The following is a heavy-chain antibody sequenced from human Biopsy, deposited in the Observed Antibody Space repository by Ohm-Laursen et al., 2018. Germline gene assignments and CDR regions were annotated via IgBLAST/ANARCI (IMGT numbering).Heavy chain of an antibody. CDR3: GRAVRNQLLTDP. Sequence: ASVKASCTASGYTFTSYDITWVRQASGQGPEWIGWLNPVSGNSNFGQKFRGRVTVTSDTSISTAYMELSGLTSDDTATYYCGRAVRNQLLTDPWGQGTLVTVTS. CDR1: GYTFTSYD. CDR2: LNPVSGNS. D-gene: IGHD1-7*01. V-gene: IGHV1-8*01. J-gene: IGHJ5*02.